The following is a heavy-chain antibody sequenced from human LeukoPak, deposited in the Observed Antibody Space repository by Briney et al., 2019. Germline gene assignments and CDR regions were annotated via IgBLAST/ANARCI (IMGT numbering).Heavy chain of an antibody. CDR1: GGSFSGYY. CDR3: ARARNNWFDP. CDR2: INHSGST. V-gene: IGHV4-34*01. Sequence: SETLSLTCAVYGGSFSGYYWSWIRQPPGKGLEWIGEINHSGSTNYNSSLKSRVTISVDTSKNQFSLKLSSVTAADTAVYYCARARNNWFDPWGQGTLVTVSS. J-gene: IGHJ5*02.